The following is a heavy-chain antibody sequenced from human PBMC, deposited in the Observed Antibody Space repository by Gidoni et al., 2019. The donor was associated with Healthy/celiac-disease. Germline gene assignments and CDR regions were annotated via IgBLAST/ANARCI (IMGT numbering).Heavy chain of an antibody. J-gene: IGHJ4*02. CDR2: IWYDGSNK. CDR3: ARSGSGSSAIDY. Sequence: QVQLVESGGGVVQPGRSLRLSCAASGFTFSSYGMHWVRQAPGKGLEWVAVIWYDGSNKYYADSVKGRFTISRDKSKNTLYLQMNSLRAEDTAVYYCARSGSGSSAIDYWGQGTLVTVSS. V-gene: IGHV3-33*01. CDR1: GFTFSSYG. D-gene: IGHD1-26*01.